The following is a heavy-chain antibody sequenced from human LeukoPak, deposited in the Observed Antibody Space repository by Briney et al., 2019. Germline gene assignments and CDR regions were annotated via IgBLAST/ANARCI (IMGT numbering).Heavy chain of an antibody. CDR3: ARVWGGEDTAMVRMYYYYYGMDV. V-gene: IGHV1-2*02. Sequence: SVKVSCKASGYTFTGYHMHWVRQAPGQGLEWMGWINPNSGGTNYAQKFQGRVTMTRDTSISTAYMELSRLRSDDTAVYYCARVWGGEDTAMVRMYYYYYGMDVWGQGTTVTVSS. J-gene: IGHJ6*02. D-gene: IGHD5-18*01. CDR1: GYTFTGYH. CDR2: INPNSGGT.